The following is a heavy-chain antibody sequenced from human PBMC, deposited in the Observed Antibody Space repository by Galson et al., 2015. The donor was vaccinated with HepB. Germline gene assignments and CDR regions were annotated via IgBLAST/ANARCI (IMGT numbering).Heavy chain of an antibody. J-gene: IGHJ4*02. CDR3: ARELTYYYGSGSYYNPEFDY. CDR1: GGTFSSYT. V-gene: IGHV1-69*04. CDR2: IIPILGIA. D-gene: IGHD3-10*01. Sequence: SVKVSCKASGGTFSSYTISWVRQAPGQGLEWMGRIIPILGIANYAQKFQGRVTITADKSTSTAYMELSSLRSEDTAVYYCARELTYYYGSGSYYNPEFDYWGQGTLVTVSS.